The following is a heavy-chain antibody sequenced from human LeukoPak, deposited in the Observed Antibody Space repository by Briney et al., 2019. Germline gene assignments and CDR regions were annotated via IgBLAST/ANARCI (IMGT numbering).Heavy chain of an antibody. D-gene: IGHD1-26*01. Sequence: PSETLSLTRTVSGGSISSYYWSWIRQPAGKGLEWIGRIYTSGSTNYNPSLKSRVTMSADTSKNQFSLKLSSVTAADTAVYYCARGISGSYYGWFDPWGQGTLVTVSS. CDR2: IYTSGST. J-gene: IGHJ5*02. CDR1: GGSISSYY. CDR3: ARGISGSYYGWFDP. V-gene: IGHV4-4*07.